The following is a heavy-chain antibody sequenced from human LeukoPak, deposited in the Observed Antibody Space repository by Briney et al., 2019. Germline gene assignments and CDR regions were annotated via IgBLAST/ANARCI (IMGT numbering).Heavy chain of an antibody. V-gene: IGHV4-59*08. D-gene: IGHD2-8*01. CDR2: VHYSESA. CDR3: ARHRYCTNGVCYLVPRAFDP. CDR1: GDSIRTSF. J-gene: IGHJ5*02. Sequence: SETLSLTCTVSGDSIRTSFWSWIRQPPGKGLQWIAYVHYSESANYNPSLKTRVTISVDTSKNQFSLKLSSVTAADTAVYYCARHRYCTNGVCYLVPRAFDPWGQGTLVTVSS.